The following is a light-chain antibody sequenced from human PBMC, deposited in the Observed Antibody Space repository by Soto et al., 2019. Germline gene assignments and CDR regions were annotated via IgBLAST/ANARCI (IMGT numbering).Light chain of an antibody. CDR1: SGHSSYA. J-gene: IGLJ2*01. CDR3: QTWGSGIHVV. Sequence: QSVLTQSPSASASLGASVKLTCTLSSGHSSYAIAWHQQQPEKGPRYLMRLNSDGSHSKGDGIPDRFSGSSSGAERYLTISSLQSEDVADYYCQTWGSGIHVVFGGGTNLTVL. CDR2: LNSDGSH. V-gene: IGLV4-69*01.